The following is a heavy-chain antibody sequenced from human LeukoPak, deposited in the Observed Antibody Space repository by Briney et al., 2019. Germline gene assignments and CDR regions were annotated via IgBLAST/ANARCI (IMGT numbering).Heavy chain of an antibody. V-gene: IGHV4-38-2*02. Sequence: PSETLSLTCTVSGYSISIGYYWGWIRPPPGKGLEWIGSIYHSGNTYYNPSLQSRVTISVDTSKNQFSLKLSSVTAADTAVYYCARGNYWGQGTLVTVSS. CDR2: IYHSGNT. J-gene: IGHJ4*02. CDR1: GYSISIGYY. CDR3: ARGNY.